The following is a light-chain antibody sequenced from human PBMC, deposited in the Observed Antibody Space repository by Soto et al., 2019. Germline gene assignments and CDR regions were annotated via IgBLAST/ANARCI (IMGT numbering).Light chain of an antibody. CDR2: DAS. Sequence: ETVLTQSPATLSLSPGERATLSCRASQSVSSYLAWYQLKPGQAPRLLIYDASNRATGIPARFSGSGSGADCTLIISSLEPEDFAGYYCQQRSNWPYTFGQGTKLEIK. CDR3: QQRSNWPYT. V-gene: IGKV3-11*01. CDR1: QSVSSY. J-gene: IGKJ2*01.